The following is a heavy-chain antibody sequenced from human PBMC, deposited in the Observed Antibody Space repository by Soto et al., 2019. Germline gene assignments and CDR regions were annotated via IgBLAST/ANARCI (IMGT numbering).Heavy chain of an antibody. CDR3: ARGERRSGYSYGHFDN. V-gene: IGHV1-18*01. J-gene: IGHJ4*02. Sequence: QVPLVQSGPEVKKPGASVKVSCKASGYTFTSYGISRVRQATGQGLEWMGWISAYSGKTNYTEKVQGRVTMTTDRSTSTAYMELRSRSSDDTAVYYCARGERRSGYSYGHFDNWGQGTLVTVSS. CDR2: ISAYSGKT. D-gene: IGHD5-18*01. CDR1: GYTFTSYG.